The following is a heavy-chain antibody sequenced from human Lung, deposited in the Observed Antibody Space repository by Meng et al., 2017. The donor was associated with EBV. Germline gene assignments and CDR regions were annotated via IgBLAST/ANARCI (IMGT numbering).Heavy chain of an antibody. J-gene: IGHJ5*02. CDR2: IYYSGST. CDR1: CGSISSGGFY. D-gene: IGHD4-17*01. CDR3: ARTNYGDYNWFDP. Sequence: QVQLQESAPGLVKPSQTLSLTCTVSCGSISSGGFYCSWIRQHPGKGLEWIGYIYYSGSTYYNPSLRSRVAISIDTSKNQFSLKLTSVTAADTAVYFCARTNYGDYNWFDPWGQGTLVTVSS. V-gene: IGHV4-31*03.